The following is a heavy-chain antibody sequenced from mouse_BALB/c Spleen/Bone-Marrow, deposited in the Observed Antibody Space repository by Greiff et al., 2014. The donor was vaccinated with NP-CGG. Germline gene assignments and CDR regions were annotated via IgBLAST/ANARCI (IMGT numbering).Heavy chain of an antibody. CDR3: ARHGNTRLLDY. V-gene: IGHV5-9-3*01. CDR1: GFTFSSYA. CDR2: IGSGGSYT. Sequence: VQLKESGGGLVKPGGSLKLSCAASGFTFSSYAMSWVRQTPEKRLEWVATIGSGGSYTYYPDSVKGRFTISRDKANNTLDRQMSSLRSEDTAMYYCARHGNTRLLDYWGQGTTLTVSA. J-gene: IGHJ2*01. D-gene: IGHD5-2*01.